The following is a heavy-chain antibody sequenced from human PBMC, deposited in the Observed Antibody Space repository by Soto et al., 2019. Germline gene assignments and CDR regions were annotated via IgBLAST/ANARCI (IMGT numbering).Heavy chain of an antibody. CDR1: GYTFTDYG. J-gene: IGHJ4*02. CDR3: SRDRYYRGSFDY. Sequence: QVQLVQSGAEVKKPGASVKVSCEASGYTFTDYGITWVRQAPGQGLQWMGRINSYNGVTNNAHSFPGRVNMTTDTSTSTAYLELSSLRSDDTAVYYCSRDRYYRGSFDYWGQGSLVTVSS. V-gene: IGHV1-18*01. D-gene: IGHD1-26*01. CDR2: INSYNGVT.